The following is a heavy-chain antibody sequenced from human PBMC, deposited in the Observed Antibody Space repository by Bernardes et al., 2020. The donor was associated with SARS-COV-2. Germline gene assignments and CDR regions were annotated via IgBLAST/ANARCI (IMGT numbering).Heavy chain of an antibody. D-gene: IGHD2-2*01. J-gene: IGHJ5*02. CDR2: IRYDGSND. V-gene: IGHV3-30*02. Sequence: GGSLRLSCAASGFTFSTFGMHWVRQAPGKGLEWVAFIRYDGSNDYYADSVKDRFTVSRDNSKNTLYLQMDSLRVEDTAVYYCARDLGYCSITSCYDWFDPWGQGTLVTVSS. CDR3: ARDLGYCSITSCYDWFDP. CDR1: GFTFSTFG.